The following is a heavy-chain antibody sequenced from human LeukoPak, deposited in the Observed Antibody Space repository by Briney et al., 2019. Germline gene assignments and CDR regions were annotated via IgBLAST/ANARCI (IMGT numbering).Heavy chain of an antibody. CDR3: ARVDFYYDSSGYVGEYFQH. D-gene: IGHD3-22*01. Sequence: PGGSLRLSCAASGFTFSSYSMNWVRQAPGKGLEWVSSISSSSSYIYYADSVKGRFTISRDNAKNSLYLQMNRLRDEDTAVYYCARVDFYYDSSGYVGEYFQHWGQGTLVTVSS. CDR2: ISSSSSYI. J-gene: IGHJ1*01. V-gene: IGHV3-21*04. CDR1: GFTFSSYS.